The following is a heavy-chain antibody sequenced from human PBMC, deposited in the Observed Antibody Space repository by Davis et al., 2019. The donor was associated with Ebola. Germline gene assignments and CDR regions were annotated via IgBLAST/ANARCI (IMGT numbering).Heavy chain of an antibody. Sequence: GESLKISCAASGFTFSSYAIHWVRQAPGKGLEGVAVTSYDGSKKYYADSVRGRFTISGDNSKSTLYLQMNSLRVEDTAVYYCAKDYFDYWGQGTLVTVSS. CDR2: TSYDGSKK. V-gene: IGHV3-30*18. CDR1: GFTFSSYA. J-gene: IGHJ4*02. CDR3: AKDYFDY.